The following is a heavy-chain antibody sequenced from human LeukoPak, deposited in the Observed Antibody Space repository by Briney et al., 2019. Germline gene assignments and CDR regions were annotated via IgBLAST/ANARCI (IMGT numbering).Heavy chain of an antibody. CDR1: GFTFSSYA. Sequence: PGGSLRLSCAASGFTFSSYAMSWVRQAPGKGLEWVSAISGSGGSTYYADSVKGRFTISRDNAKNSLYLQMNSLRAEDTAVYYCARASDIVVVPAAMRGAFDIWGQGTMVTVSS. CDR3: ARASDIVVVPAAMRGAFDI. V-gene: IGHV3-23*01. J-gene: IGHJ3*02. D-gene: IGHD2-2*01. CDR2: ISGSGGST.